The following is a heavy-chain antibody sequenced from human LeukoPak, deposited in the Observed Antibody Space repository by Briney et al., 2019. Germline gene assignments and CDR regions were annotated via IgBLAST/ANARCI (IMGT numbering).Heavy chain of an antibody. J-gene: IGHJ6*03. CDR3: ARVTGGGYDYYYYYYMDV. CDR1: GGSISSYY. D-gene: IGHD6-25*01. CDR2: IYYSGST. V-gene: IGHV4-59*01. Sequence: PSETLSLACTVSGGSISSYYWSWIRQPPGKGLEWIGYIYYSGSTNYNPSLKSRVTISVDTSKNQFSLKLSSVTAADTAVYYCARVTGGGYDYYYYYYMDVWGKGTTVTVSS.